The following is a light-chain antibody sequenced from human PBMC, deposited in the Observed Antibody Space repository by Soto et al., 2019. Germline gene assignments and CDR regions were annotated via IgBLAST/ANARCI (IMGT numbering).Light chain of an antibody. J-gene: IGLJ2*01. V-gene: IGLV1-40*01. CDR1: ISNIGAGYH. CDR3: QSYDSAMSVV. Sequence: QSVLTQPPSVSGAPGQRVTISCTGSISNIGAGYHVYWYQQLPGTAPKLLMYGNNNRPSGVPDRFSGSKSGTSASLAITGLQAEDEADYYCQSYDSAMSVVFGGGTKLTVL. CDR2: GNN.